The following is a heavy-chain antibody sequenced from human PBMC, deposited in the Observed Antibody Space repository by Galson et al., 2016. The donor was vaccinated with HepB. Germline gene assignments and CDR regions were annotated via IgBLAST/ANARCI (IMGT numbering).Heavy chain of an antibody. CDR1: GFIFGDYA. D-gene: IGHD3-3*01. J-gene: IGHJ6*04. V-gene: IGHV3-49*03. Sequence: SLRLSCAASGFIFGDYAMSWFRQAPGKGLEWVGFIRSKAYGGTTEYAASVKGRFTISRDDSKSIAYLQMNSLKTEDTAVYYCTRGYDFWRTIYYYGMDVWGKGTTVTVSS. CDR2: IRSKAYGGTT. CDR3: TRGYDFWRTIYYYGMDV.